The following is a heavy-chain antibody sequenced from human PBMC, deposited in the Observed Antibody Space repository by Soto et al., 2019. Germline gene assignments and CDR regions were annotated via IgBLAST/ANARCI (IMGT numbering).Heavy chain of an antibody. CDR1: GGSISSGGYY. CDR2: IYYSGST. Sequence: SETLSLTCTVSGGSISSGGYYWSWIRQHPGKGLEWIGYIYYSGSTYYNPSLKSRVTISVDTSKNQFSLKLSSVTAADTAVYYCARALVVAATTGGWFDPWGQGTLVTVSS. J-gene: IGHJ5*02. D-gene: IGHD2-15*01. CDR3: ARALVVAATTGGWFDP. V-gene: IGHV4-31*03.